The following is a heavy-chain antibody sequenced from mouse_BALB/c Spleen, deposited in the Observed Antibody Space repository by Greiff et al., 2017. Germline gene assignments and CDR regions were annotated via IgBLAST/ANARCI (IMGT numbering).Heavy chain of an antibody. J-gene: IGHJ2*01. CDR3: SREGGAYGYDAPDY. CDR1: GISITTGNYR. CDR2: IYYSGTI. D-gene: IGHD2-2*01. Sequence: VQLKESGPGLVKPSQTVSLTCTVTGISITTGNYRWSWLRQFPGNKLEWIGYIYYSGTITYNPSLTSRTTITRYTSKNQVFLEMNSLTAEDTATYYCSREGGAYGYDAPDYWGQGTTLTVSS. V-gene: IGHV3-5*02.